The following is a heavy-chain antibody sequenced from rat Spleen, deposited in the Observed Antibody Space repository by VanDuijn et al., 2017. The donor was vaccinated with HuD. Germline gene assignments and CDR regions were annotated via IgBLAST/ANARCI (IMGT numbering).Heavy chain of an antibody. Sequence: EVQLVDHGGGLVQPGRSLKLSCAASGFTFSDFAMTWVRQSPQKGLEWVAMIIYDGSRTYYRDSVKGRFTISRDNAKSTLYLQMDSLRSEDTATYHCATQHYGSPGGFAYWGQGTLVTVSS. CDR2: IIYDGSRT. CDR1: GFTFSDFA. D-gene: IGHD1-8*01. V-gene: IGHV5S10*01. CDR3: ATQHYGSPGGFAY. J-gene: IGHJ3*01.